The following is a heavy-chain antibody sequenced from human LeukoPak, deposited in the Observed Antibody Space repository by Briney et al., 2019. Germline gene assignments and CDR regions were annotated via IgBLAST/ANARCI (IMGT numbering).Heavy chain of an antibody. CDR3: TRPTVPPLTYYYYYMDV. V-gene: IGHV4-38-2*02. J-gene: IGHJ6*03. CDR2: IYHSGST. Sequence: NPSETLSLTCTVSGYSISSGYYWGWIRQPPGKGLEWIGSIYHSGSTYYNPSLKSRVTISVDTSKNQFSLKLSSVTAADTAVYYCTRPTVPPLTYYYYYMDVWGKGTTVTVSS. D-gene: IGHD1-1*01. CDR1: GYSISSGYY.